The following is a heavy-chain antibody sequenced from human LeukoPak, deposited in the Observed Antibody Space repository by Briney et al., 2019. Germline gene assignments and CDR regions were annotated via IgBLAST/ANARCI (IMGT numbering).Heavy chain of an antibody. Sequence: GASVKVSCKASGYTFTGYYMHWVRQAPGQGLEWMGRINPKSGGTNYAQKFQGRVTMTRDTSISTAYMELSRLRSDDTAVYYCARRGEYSSGWPFDYWGQGTLVTVSS. CDR3: ARRGEYSSGWPFDY. D-gene: IGHD6-19*01. J-gene: IGHJ4*02. CDR1: GYTFTGYY. CDR2: INPKSGGT. V-gene: IGHV1-2*06.